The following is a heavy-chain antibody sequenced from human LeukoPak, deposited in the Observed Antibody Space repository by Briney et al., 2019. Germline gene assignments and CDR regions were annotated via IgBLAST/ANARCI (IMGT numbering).Heavy chain of an antibody. D-gene: IGHD1-26*01. CDR1: GGSISSSSYY. CDR3: ARWEGGSYYDFDY. CDR2: IYYSGTT. Sequence: PSETLSLTCTVSGGSISSSSYYWDWIRQPPGKGLEWIGSIYYSGTTYYNPSLKSRVTISVDTSKNQFSLKLSSVTAADTAVYYCARWEGGSYYDFDYWGQGTLVTVSS. V-gene: IGHV4-39*07. J-gene: IGHJ4*02.